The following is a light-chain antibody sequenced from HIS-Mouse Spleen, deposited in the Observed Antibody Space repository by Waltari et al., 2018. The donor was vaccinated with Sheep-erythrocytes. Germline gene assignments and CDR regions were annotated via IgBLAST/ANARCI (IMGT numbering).Light chain of an antibody. J-gene: IGLJ1*01. CDR2: GVS. CDR1: SSDVGGYNY. Sequence: QSALTQPRSVSGSLGQSVTISCTGTSSDVGGYNYVSWYQQHPGKAPKLMIYGVSKRPSGVPDRFSGSKSGNTASLTISGLQAEDEADYYCCSYAGSYNHVFATGTKVTVL. CDR3: CSYAGSYNHV. V-gene: IGLV2-11*01.